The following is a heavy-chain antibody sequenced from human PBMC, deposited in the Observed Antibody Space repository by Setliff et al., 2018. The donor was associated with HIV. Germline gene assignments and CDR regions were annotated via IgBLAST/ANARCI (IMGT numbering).Heavy chain of an antibody. CDR3: AKGHATRSWLTGPLDN. V-gene: IGHV3-23*01. J-gene: IGHJ4*02. D-gene: IGHD6-13*01. CDR1: GFTFSNYA. CDR2: ISGSAGTT. Sequence: GGSLRLSCAASGFTFSNYAMSWVRQAPGKGLEWVSGISGSAGTTYYADSVKGRFTISRDNSKNTLYLQKNSLRAEETAVYYCAKGHATRSWLTGPLDNWGQGALVTVSS.